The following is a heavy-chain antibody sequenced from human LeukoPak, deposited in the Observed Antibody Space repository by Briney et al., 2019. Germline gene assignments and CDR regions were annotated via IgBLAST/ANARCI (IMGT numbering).Heavy chain of an antibody. CDR1: RFTYCSSD. CDR2: IWHDGSNK. J-gene: IGHJ6*02. D-gene: IGHD6-19*01. Sequence: AGSLRLSCAASRFTYCSSDMLWLRQASGKGVVWVADIWHDGSNKYYAASVKGRFTVSRDNSKNTLYLQINSLRAEDTAVYYCARERVTGTSYYYYYGMDVWGQGTTVTVSS. V-gene: IGHV3-33*01. CDR3: ARERVTGTSYYYYYGMDV.